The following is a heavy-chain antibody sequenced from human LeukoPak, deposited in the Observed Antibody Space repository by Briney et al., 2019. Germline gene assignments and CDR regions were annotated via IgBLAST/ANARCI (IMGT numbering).Heavy chain of an antibody. CDR3: ARAEYIRLGGYCDY. Sequence: GTSLRLSCAASGFTFSSYGMHWVRQAPGKGLEWLAVIWLDGDNKYYADSVKGRFTISRDNSKNTLYLQMNSLRAEDTAVYYCARAEYIRLGGYCDYWGQGTLVTVSS. CDR1: GFTFSSYG. D-gene: IGHD3-10*01. J-gene: IGHJ4*02. V-gene: IGHV3-33*01. CDR2: IWLDGDNK.